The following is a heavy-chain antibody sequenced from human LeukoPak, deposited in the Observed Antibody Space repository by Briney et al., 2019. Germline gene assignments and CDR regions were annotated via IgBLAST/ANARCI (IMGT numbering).Heavy chain of an antibody. CDR1: GFTFSSYS. Sequence: PGGSLRLSCAASGFTFSSYSMNWVRQAPGKGLEWVSSITRSNYIYYADSVKGRFTISRDNAKNSLYLQMNSLRAEDTAVYYCARELVVAADAFDIWGQGTMVTVSS. D-gene: IGHD3-22*01. CDR3: ARELVVAADAFDI. CDR2: ITRSNYI. J-gene: IGHJ3*02. V-gene: IGHV3-21*06.